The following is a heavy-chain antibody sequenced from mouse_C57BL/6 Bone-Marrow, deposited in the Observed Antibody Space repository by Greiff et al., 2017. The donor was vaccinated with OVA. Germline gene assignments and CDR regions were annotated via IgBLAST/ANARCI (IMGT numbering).Heavy chain of an antibody. CDR3: ARGGFYSNYGGFAY. J-gene: IGHJ3*01. CDR1: GYTFTGYW. Sequence: QVQLKQSGAELMKPGASVKLSCKATGYTFTGYWIEWVKQRPGHGPEWIGEILPGSGSTNYNEKFKGKATFTADTSSNTAYMQLSSLTTEDSAIYYCARGGFYSNYGGFAYWGQGTLVTVSA. CDR2: ILPGSGST. V-gene: IGHV1-9*01. D-gene: IGHD2-5*01.